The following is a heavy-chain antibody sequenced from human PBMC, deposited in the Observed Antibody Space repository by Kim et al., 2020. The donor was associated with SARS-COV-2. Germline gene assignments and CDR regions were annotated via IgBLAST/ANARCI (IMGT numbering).Heavy chain of an antibody. D-gene: IGHD1-26*01. CDR3: ARLSFRSGSDLLFHNMDV. V-gene: IGHV4-39*01. Sequence: RSRVTISVDTSKNQFSLNLGSVTAADTAVYYCARLSFRSGSDLLFHNMDVWGQGTTVTVSS. J-gene: IGHJ6*02.